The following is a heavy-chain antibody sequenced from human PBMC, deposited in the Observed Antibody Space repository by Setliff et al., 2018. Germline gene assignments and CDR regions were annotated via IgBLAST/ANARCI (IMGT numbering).Heavy chain of an antibody. CDR2: VQFDGSNK. CDR3: VASPSNKNGHFEY. J-gene: IGHJ4*02. V-gene: IGHV3-30*02. CDR1: GFVFGTYG. Sequence: PGESLKISCAASGFVFGTYGMHRVRQAPGEGLEWVAFVQFDGSNKYYADSVLGRFTISRDNIKNTAFLQMNSLRADDTAMYYCVASPSNKNGHFEYWGQGTLVTVSS.